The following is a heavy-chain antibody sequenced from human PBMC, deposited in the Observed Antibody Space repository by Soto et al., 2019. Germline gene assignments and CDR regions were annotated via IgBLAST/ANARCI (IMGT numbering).Heavy chain of an antibody. Sequence: QVQLVQSGAEVKKPGSSVKVSCKASGGTFSSYTISWVRQAPGQGLEWMGRIIPILGIANYAQKFQGRVTIXXDKSTSTAYMELSSLRSEDTAVYYCAKGASTTLDYWGQGTLVTVSS. CDR1: GGTFSSYT. J-gene: IGHJ4*02. D-gene: IGHD2-2*01. CDR3: AKGASTTLDY. V-gene: IGHV1-69*02. CDR2: IIPILGIA.